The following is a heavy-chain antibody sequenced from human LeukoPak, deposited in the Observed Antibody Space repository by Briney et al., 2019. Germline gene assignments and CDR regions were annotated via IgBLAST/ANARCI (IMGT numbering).Heavy chain of an antibody. CDR2: INHSGST. D-gene: IGHD6-19*01. V-gene: IGHV4-34*01. CDR3: ARGSRWLVRWYFDL. J-gene: IGHJ2*01. Sequence: SETLSLTCAVYGGSFSGYYWSWIRQPPGEGLEWIGEINHSGSTNYNPSLKSRVTIPVDTSKNQSSLKLSSVTAADTAVYYCARGSRWLVRWYFDLWGRGTLVTVSS. CDR1: GGSFSGYY.